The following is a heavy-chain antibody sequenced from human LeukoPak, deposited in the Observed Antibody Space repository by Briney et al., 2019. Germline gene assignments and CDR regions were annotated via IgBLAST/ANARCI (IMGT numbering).Heavy chain of an antibody. J-gene: IGHJ3*02. Sequence: ASVKVSCKASGGTFSSCAISWVRQAPGQGLEWMGRIIPIFGTANYAQKFQGRVTITTDESTSTAYMEPSSLRSEDTAVYYCARVGVDTAMVDAFDIWGQGTMVTVSS. D-gene: IGHD5-18*01. CDR3: ARVGVDTAMVDAFDI. CDR2: IIPIFGTA. CDR1: GGTFSSCA. V-gene: IGHV1-69*05.